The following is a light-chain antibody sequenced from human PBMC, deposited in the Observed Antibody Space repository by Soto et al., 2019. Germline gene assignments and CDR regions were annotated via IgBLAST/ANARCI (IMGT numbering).Light chain of an antibody. J-gene: IGLJ2*01. V-gene: IGLV2-14*01. CDR1: SSDVGGYNY. Sequence: QSVLTQPASVSGSPGQSITITCTGTSSDVGGYNYVSWYQQHPGRAPKLIIYEVSNRPSGVPDRFSGSKSGTSASLAISGLRSEDEADYYCAAWDDSLSGVVFGGGTKLTVL. CDR3: AAWDDSLSGVV. CDR2: EVS.